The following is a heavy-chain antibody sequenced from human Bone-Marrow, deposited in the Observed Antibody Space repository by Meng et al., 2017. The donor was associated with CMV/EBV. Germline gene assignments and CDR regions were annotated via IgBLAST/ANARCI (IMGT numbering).Heavy chain of an antibody. Sequence: ASVKVSCKASGGTFSSYAISWVRQAPGQGLEWMGWINPNSGGTNYAQKFQGRVTMTRDTSISTAYMELSRLRSDDTAVYYCARDPFWSGYYSIDYWGQGTLVTVSS. CDR1: GGTFSSYA. V-gene: IGHV1-2*02. CDR3: ARDPFWSGYYSIDY. CDR2: INPNSGGT. D-gene: IGHD3-3*01. J-gene: IGHJ4*02.